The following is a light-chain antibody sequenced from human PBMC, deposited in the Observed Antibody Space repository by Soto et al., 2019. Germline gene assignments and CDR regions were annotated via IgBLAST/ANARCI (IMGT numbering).Light chain of an antibody. Sequence: EIVMTQSPATLSVSPGERATLSCRASQTVSSNLAWYQQKPGQAPRLVIYGASSRATGIPDRFSGSGSGTDFTLTISRLEPEDFAVYFCQQYGNSPTWTFGQGTKVDI. CDR3: QQYGNSPTWT. CDR1: QTVSSN. CDR2: GAS. J-gene: IGKJ1*01. V-gene: IGKV3-20*01.